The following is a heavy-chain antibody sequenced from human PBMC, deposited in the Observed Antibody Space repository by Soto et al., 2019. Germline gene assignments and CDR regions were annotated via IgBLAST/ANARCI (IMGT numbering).Heavy chain of an antibody. V-gene: IGHV3-30-3*01. CDR3: ARGGLTMVRGVIGF. CDR2: ISYYGSNK. J-gene: IGHJ4*02. D-gene: IGHD3-10*01. CDR1: GFTFSSYA. Sequence: QVQLVESGGGVVQPGRSLRLSCAASGFTFSSYAMHWVRQAPGKGLEWVAVISYYGSNKYYADSVKGRFTISRDNSKNTLYLQMNSLRAEDTAVYYCARGGLTMVRGVIGFWGQGTLVTVSS.